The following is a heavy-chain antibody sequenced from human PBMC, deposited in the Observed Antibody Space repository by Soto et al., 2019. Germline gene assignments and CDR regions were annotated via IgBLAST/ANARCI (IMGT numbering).Heavy chain of an antibody. D-gene: IGHD3-22*01. CDR2: INAGNGNT. CDR3: ARVQRLGDYYDSSGYYNWFDP. Sequence: GASVKVSCKASGYTLTSYAMHWVRQAPGQRLEWMGGINAGNGNTKYSQKFQGRVTITRDTSASTAYMELSSLRSEDTAVYYCARVQRLGDYYDSSGYYNWFDPWGQGTLVTVSS. CDR1: GYTLTSYA. J-gene: IGHJ5*02. V-gene: IGHV1-3*01.